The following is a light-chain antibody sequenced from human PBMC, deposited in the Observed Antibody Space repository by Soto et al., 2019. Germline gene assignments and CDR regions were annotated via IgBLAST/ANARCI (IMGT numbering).Light chain of an antibody. CDR3: SSSAGSNNYV. CDR2: EVR. J-gene: IGLJ1*01. Sequence: QSVLTQPASVSGSPGQSITISCAGTSSDIGNYNLVSWYQVYPGKVPKLIIYEVRKRPSGVPARFSGSKSGNTASLTISGLQAEDEADYYCSSSAGSNNYVFGTGTKLTVL. CDR1: SSDIGNYNL. V-gene: IGLV2-14*02.